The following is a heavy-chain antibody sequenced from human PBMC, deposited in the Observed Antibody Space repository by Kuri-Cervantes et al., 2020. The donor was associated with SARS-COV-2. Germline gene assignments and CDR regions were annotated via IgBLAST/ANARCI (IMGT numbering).Heavy chain of an antibody. D-gene: IGHD6-19*01. CDR1: GYSISSAYY. CDR2: IHQSGNT. J-gene: IGHJ5*02. V-gene: IGHV4-38-2*02. Sequence: GSLRLSCTVSGYSISSAYYWGWIRQPPGKGLEWIGSIHQSGNTYYNPSLKSRVTISVDTSKNQFSLKLSSVTAADTAVYYCARHAGGPIDSSGWYFLQGWFDPWGQGTLVTVSS. CDR3: ARHAGGPIDSSGWYFLQGWFDP.